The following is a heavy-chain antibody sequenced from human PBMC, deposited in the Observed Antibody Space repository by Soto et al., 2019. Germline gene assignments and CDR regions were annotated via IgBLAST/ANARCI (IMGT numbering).Heavy chain of an antibody. CDR2: IIPIFGTA. Sequence: GASVKVSCKASGGTFSSYAISWVRQAPGQGLEWMGGIIPIFGTANYAQKFQGRVTITADESTSTAYMELSSLRSEDTAVYYCARLEAGHYYYYGMDVWGQGTTVTVSS. D-gene: IGHD6-19*01. V-gene: IGHV1-69*13. J-gene: IGHJ6*02. CDR3: ARLEAGHYYYYGMDV. CDR1: GGTFSSYA.